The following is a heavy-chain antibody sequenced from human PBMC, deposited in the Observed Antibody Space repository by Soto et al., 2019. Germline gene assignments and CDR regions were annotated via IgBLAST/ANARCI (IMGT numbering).Heavy chain of an antibody. J-gene: IGHJ4*02. Sequence: QVQLVQSGGEVKKPGASVNISCKATGYTFISYSITWVRQAPGQGLEWMGWISTYNGNTKYAQSLQGRVTLTRDTSTNTAFMEIRGLRSDDTAIYYCARAAANSTGWYDYFDQWGQGTLVAVSS. CDR2: ISTYNGNT. D-gene: IGHD6-13*01. CDR3: ARAAANSTGWYDYFDQ. V-gene: IGHV1-18*04. CDR1: GYTFISYS.